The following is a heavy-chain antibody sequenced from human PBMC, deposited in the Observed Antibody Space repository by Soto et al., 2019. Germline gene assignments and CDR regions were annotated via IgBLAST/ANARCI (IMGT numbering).Heavy chain of an antibody. CDR2: ISYAGSNK. CDR3: ARDSYYHSSSGYDVCDY. Sequence: QVQLVESGGGVVQPGRSLRLSCADSGLSFSSYGMHWVRQAPGEGPELVAAISYAGSNKNYLASVEGRFTISRDNSKNTLYMQMNDLRPEDTAVYYCARDSYYHSSSGYDVCDYWGQGTLVTVSS. J-gene: IGHJ4*02. D-gene: IGHD3-3*02. V-gene: IGHV3-30*03. CDR1: GLSFSSYG.